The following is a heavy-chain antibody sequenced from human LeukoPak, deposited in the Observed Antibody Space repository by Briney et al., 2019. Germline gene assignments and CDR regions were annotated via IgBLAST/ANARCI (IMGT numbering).Heavy chain of an antibody. V-gene: IGHV4-31*03. CDR2: IYYSGST. CDR3: ARVVLSYDFWSGPEIVAVDY. D-gene: IGHD3-3*01. Sequence: SQTLSHTCTVSGGSISSGGYYWSWIRQHPGKGLEWIGYIYYSGSTYYNPSLKSRVTISVDTSKNQFSLKLSSVTAADTAVYYCARVVLSYDFWSGPEIVAVDYWGQGTLVTVSS. J-gene: IGHJ4*02. CDR1: GGSISSGGYY.